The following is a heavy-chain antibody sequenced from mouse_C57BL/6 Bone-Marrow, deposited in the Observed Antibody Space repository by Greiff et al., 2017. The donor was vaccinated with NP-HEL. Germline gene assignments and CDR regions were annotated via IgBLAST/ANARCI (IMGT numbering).Heavy chain of an antibody. CDR3: ARDSVTGYYFDY. Sequence: DVHLVESGGGLVKPGGSLKLSCAASGFTFSSYAMSWVRQTPEKRLEWVATISDGGSYTYYPDNVKGRFTISRDNAKNNLYLQMSHLKSEDTAMYYCARDSVTGYYFDYWGQGTTLTVSS. V-gene: IGHV5-4*01. CDR1: GFTFSSYA. J-gene: IGHJ2*01. D-gene: IGHD4-1*01. CDR2: ISDGGSYT.